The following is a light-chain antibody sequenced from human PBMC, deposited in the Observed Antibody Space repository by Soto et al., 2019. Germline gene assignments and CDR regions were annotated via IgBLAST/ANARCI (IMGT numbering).Light chain of an antibody. CDR1: SNDVGTYNY. J-gene: IGLJ1*01. V-gene: IGLV2-11*01. CDR2: DVA. CDR3: CSYAGGYTYL. Sequence: QSVLAQPPSASRSPGQSVTISCTGTSNDVGTYNYVSWYQQHPGRPPKLMIYDVARWPSGVPDRCSGSKSGNTASLTISGLQAEDEADYFCCSYAGGYTYLFGTGTKVTVL.